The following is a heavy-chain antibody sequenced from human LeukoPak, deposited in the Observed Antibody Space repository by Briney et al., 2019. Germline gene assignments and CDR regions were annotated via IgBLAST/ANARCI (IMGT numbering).Heavy chain of an antibody. CDR1: GGSISTIGYY. CDR3: AKDQHAYYYYYGIDV. CDR2: ISGSGGST. Sequence: ETLSLTCTVSGGSISTIGYYWAWVRQPPGKGLEWVSAISGSGGSTYYADSVKGRFTISRDNSKNTLYLQMNSLRAEDTAVYYCAKDQHAYYYYYGIDVWGQGTTVTVSS. V-gene: IGHV3-23*01. D-gene: IGHD6-13*01. J-gene: IGHJ6*02.